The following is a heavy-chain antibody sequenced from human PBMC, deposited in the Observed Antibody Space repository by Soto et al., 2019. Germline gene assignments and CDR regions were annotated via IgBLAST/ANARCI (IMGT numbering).Heavy chain of an antibody. V-gene: IGHV3-15*01. D-gene: IGHD3-3*01. Sequence: QLRESGGGLVKPGGSLRLSCTASGFSFSNAWMSWVRQAPGKGLEWVGRIKTKTNGATTDYAAPVQGRFSISRDDSKNTLFLQMDSLQPEDTAVYYCTTTSIGLYFDHWGQGTLVTVSS. CDR1: GFSFSNAW. CDR3: TTTSIGLYFDH. CDR2: IKTKTNGATT. J-gene: IGHJ4*02.